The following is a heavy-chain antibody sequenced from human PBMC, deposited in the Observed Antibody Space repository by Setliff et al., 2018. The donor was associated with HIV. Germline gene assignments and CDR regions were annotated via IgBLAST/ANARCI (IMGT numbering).Heavy chain of an antibody. D-gene: IGHD6-6*01. CDR2: INHSGIT. CDR1: GGSFSGYY. J-gene: IGHJ5*02. CDR3: ARVSLAARTAWFDP. Sequence: KPSETLSLTCAVYGGSFSGYYWNWIRQSPGKGLEWIGEINHSGITKYNPSLESRVIISLDASKNQFSLKLGSVTAADTAVYYCARVSLAARTAWFDPWGQGTLVTVSS. V-gene: IGHV4-34*01.